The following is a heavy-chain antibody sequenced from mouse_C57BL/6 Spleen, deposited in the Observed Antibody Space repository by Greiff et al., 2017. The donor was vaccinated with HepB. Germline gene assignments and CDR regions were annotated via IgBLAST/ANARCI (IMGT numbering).Heavy chain of an antibody. D-gene: IGHD1-1*01. J-gene: IGHJ4*01. CDR1: GFTFNTYA. CDR2: IRSKSSNYAT. V-gene: IGHV10-3*01. Sequence: EVNVVESGGGLVQPKGSLKLSCAASGFTFNTYAMHWVRQAPGKGLEWVARIRSKSSNYATYYADSVKDRFTISRDDSQSMLYLQMNNLKTEDTAMYYCVRHGSSPHYYAMDYWGQGTSVTVSS. CDR3: VRHGSSPHYYAMDY.